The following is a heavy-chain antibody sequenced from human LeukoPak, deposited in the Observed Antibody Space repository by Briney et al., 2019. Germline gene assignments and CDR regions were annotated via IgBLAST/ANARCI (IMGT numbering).Heavy chain of an antibody. V-gene: IGHV4-30-4*08. CDR3: ARATTNWYSSGLGYFDY. D-gene: IGHD6-19*01. Sequence: TLSLTCTVSGGSISSGDYYWSWIRQPPGKGLEWIGYIYDSGSTFHYNPSLKSRVNISVDTSKNQFSLKLSSVTAADTAVYYCARATTNWYSSGLGYFDYWGQGTLVTVSS. CDR2: IYDSGST. J-gene: IGHJ4*02. CDR1: GGSISSGDYY.